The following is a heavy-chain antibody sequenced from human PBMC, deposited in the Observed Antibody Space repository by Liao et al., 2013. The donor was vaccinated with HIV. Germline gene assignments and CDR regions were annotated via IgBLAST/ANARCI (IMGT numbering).Heavy chain of an antibody. CDR1: GGSISSGDFH. V-gene: IGHV4-30-4*08. CDR3: ARDLDSSGWGVPEH. CDR2: IYYSGST. D-gene: IGHD6-19*01. J-gene: IGHJ1*01. Sequence: QVQLQESGPGLVKPSQTLSLTCSVSGGSISSGDFHWSWIRQSPGKGLEWIGYIYYSGSTYYNPSLKSRLIISLDTSKSQFSLSLNSVTAADTAVYYCARDLDSSGWGVPEHWGQGTLVTVSS.